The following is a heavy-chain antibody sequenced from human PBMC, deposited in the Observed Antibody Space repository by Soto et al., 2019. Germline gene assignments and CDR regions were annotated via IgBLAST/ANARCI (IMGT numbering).Heavy chain of an antibody. Sequence: PGGSLRLSCAASGFTFSSYAMSWVRQAPGKGLEWVSVISGSGDSTYYADSVKGRFTISRDNSKNTLYLQINSLSAEDTAVYYCARRGPGTYFDYWGQGTLVTVSS. J-gene: IGHJ4*02. V-gene: IGHV3-23*01. CDR2: ISGSGDST. D-gene: IGHD6-13*01. CDR1: GFTFSSYA. CDR3: ARRGPGTYFDY.